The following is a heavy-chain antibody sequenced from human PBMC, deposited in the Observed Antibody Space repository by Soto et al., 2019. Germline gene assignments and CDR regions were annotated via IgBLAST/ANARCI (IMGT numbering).Heavy chain of an antibody. V-gene: IGHV4-59*11. D-gene: IGHD6-6*01. Sequence: LSLTCAVSGVSITSHYWSWIRQAPGKGLEWIGYIYYSGNTNYNPSLKSRISMSLDRSKNQVSLKLSSVTAADTAVYYCAGKYSSSSLFDYWGQGTLVTVSS. J-gene: IGHJ4*02. CDR1: GVSITSHY. CDR3: AGKYSSSSLFDY. CDR2: IYYSGNT.